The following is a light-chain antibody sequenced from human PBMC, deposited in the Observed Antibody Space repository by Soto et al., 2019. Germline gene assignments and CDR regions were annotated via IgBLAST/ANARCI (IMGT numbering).Light chain of an antibody. CDR2: DAS. CDR3: QQYGNVPGP. J-gene: IGKJ3*01. CDR1: QSLGSL. Sequence: EIVLTQSPATLSLSPGERATLSCRASQSLGSLLAWYQQKPGQAPRLLIYDASERAPGIPARFSGSGSGTDFTLTISDLEPEDVATYYCQQYGNVPGPFGPGTKVHI. V-gene: IGKV3-11*01.